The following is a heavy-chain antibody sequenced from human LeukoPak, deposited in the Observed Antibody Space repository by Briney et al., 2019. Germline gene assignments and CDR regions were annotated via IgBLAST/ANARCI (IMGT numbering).Heavy chain of an antibody. J-gene: IGHJ4*02. Sequence: GGSLRLSCSASGFIFSSYGMSWVRQAPGKGLEWVSTISGSGGSTFYADSVKGRFTISRDNSKNTLFLQMNSLRAEDTAVYCCAASYTTSSWAIFGYWGQGTLVTVSS. CDR2: ISGSGGST. V-gene: IGHV3-23*01. CDR1: GFIFSSYG. CDR3: AASYTTSSWAIFGY. D-gene: IGHD6-6*01.